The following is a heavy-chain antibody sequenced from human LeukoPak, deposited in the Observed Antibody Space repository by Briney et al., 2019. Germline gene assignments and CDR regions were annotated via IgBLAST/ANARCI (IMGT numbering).Heavy chain of an antibody. CDR2: ISGSGGST. CDR3: ARAQLYGSGSLDY. Sequence: GGSLRLSCAASGFTFSSYAMSWVRQAPGKGLEWVSAISGSGGSTYYADSVKGRFTISRDNAKNTLYLQMNSLRAEDTAVYYCARAQLYGSGSLDYWGQGTLVTVSS. CDR1: GFTFSSYA. J-gene: IGHJ4*02. V-gene: IGHV3-23*01. D-gene: IGHD3-10*01.